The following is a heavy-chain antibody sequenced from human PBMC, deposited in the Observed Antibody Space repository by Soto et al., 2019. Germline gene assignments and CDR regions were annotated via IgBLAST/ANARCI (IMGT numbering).Heavy chain of an antibody. CDR1: GFTFSSYA. Sequence: GGSLRLSCAASGFTFSSYAMSWVRQAPGKGLEWVSAISGSGGSTYYADSVKGRFTISRDNSKNTLYLQMNSLRAEDTAVYYCSKGADKWGPSKMDVWGKGTTVTAPQ. J-gene: IGHJ6*04. CDR2: ISGSGGST. V-gene: IGHV3-23*01. CDR3: SKGADKWGPSKMDV. D-gene: IGHD7-27*01.